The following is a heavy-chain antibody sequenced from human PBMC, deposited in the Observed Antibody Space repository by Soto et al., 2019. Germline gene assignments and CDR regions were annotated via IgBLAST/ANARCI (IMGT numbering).Heavy chain of an antibody. CDR1: GYTFTGYY. J-gene: IGHJ4*02. V-gene: IGHV1-2*02. CDR3: ARDVGGGSGGGPLEDY. CDR2: INPNSGGT. D-gene: IGHD2-15*01. Sequence: GASVKVSCKASGYTFTGYYMHWVRQAPGQGLEWMGWINPNSGGTNYAQKFQGRVTMTRDTSISTAYMELSRLRSDDTAVYYCARDVGGGSGGGPLEDYWGQGTLVTVSS.